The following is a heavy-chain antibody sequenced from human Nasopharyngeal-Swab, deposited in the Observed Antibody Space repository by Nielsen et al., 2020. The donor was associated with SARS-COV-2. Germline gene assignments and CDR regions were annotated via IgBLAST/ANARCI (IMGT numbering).Heavy chain of an antibody. Sequence: GGSLRLSCAPSGFTFNDYDIYWVRQTAGAGLEWVSSVGTAGDTHYQDSVQGRFAISRENAKNSVFLQMDSPRVGDTGIYFCARVLSRTSPYGMDVWGRGTQVTVSS. V-gene: IGHV3-13*01. J-gene: IGHJ6*01. CDR3: ARVLSRTSPYGMDV. D-gene: IGHD2-2*01. CDR2: VGTAGDT. CDR1: GFTFNDYD.